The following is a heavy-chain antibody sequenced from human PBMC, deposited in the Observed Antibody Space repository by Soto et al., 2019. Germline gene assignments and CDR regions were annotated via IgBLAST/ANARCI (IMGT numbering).Heavy chain of an antibody. CDR1: GFTFSSYE. D-gene: IGHD6-19*01. CDR3: ARGVGESTGWYFSY. Sequence: EVQLVESGGGLVQPGGSLRLSCAASGFTFSSYEMNWVRQAPGKGLEWVSYISSSDTSIYYADSVRGRFTISRDNAENSLYLQMNSLRAEDTAVYYCARGVGESTGWYFSYWGRGTLVTVSS. J-gene: IGHJ4*02. V-gene: IGHV3-48*03. CDR2: ISSSDTSI.